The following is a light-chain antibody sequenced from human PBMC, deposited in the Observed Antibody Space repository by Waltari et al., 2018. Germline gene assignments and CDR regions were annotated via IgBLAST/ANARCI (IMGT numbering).Light chain of an antibody. CDR1: QSVSSY. J-gene: IGKJ2*03. Sequence: VILTQSPATLSLSPGERATLSCRASQSVSSYLAWYQQKPGQAPRLLIYGASSMATGIPDRFSCSGSGTDFTLTISSLEPEDVGVYHCYQHSSGYSFGQGTKVEIK. V-gene: IGKV3-11*01. CDR3: YQHSSGYS. CDR2: GAS.